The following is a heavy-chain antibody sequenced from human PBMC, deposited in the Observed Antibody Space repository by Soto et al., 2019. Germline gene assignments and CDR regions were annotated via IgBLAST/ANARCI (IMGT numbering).Heavy chain of an antibody. J-gene: IGHJ6*04. D-gene: IGHD2-15*01. CDR2: IIPIFGTA. CDR3: ARSDCTGGSCYSHYYYYYGIDL. CDR1: GGTFSSYA. Sequence: SVKVSCKASGGTFSSYAISWVGQAPGQGLEWMGGIIPIFGTANYAQKFQGRVTITADQSTSTAYMELSILRSEDTAVYYCARSDCTGGSCYSHYYYYYGIDLWGEGTKVTVSS. V-gene: IGHV1-69*13.